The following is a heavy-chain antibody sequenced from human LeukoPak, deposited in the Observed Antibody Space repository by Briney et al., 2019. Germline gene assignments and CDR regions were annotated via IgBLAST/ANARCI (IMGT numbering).Heavy chain of an antibody. CDR1: GGTFSSYA. Sequence: GASVKVSCKASGGTFSSYAISWVRQAPGQGLEWMGGIIPIFGTANYAQKFQGRVTITADKSTSTAYMELSSLRSKDTAVYYCASNYDILTGYSPAFDIWGQGTMVTVSS. CDR3: ASNYDILTGYSPAFDI. J-gene: IGHJ3*02. CDR2: IIPIFGTA. V-gene: IGHV1-69*06. D-gene: IGHD3-9*01.